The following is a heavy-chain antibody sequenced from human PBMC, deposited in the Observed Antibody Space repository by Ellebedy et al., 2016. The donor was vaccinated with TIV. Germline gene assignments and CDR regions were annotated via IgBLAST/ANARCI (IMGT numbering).Heavy chain of an antibody. CDR2: ISYDGGNK. CDR3: ARGVAAGTTHFDY. CDR1: GFTFSNYA. J-gene: IGHJ4*02. D-gene: IGHD6-19*01. Sequence: GESLKISCAASGFTFSNYAIHWVRQAPGKGLEWVAFISYDGGNKYYADSVKGRFTISRDNSKNTLSLQMNSLRAEDTAVYYCARGVAAGTTHFDYWGQGTLVTVSS. V-gene: IGHV3-30*04.